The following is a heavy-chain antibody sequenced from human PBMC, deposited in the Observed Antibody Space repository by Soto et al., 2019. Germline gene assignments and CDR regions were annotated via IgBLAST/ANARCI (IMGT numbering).Heavy chain of an antibody. Sequence: GSLLLACADSGFIFSSFWMHWVRQGPGKGLEWVSRINGDGASLAYAESVKGRFSISRDNVKKTPHLQMNSLGVDDTAVYFCAREGSLGLDVWGRGTTVTVYS. CDR2: INGDGASL. V-gene: IGHV3-74*03. CDR1: GFIFSSFW. D-gene: IGHD3-10*01. J-gene: IGHJ6*02. CDR3: AREGSLGLDV.